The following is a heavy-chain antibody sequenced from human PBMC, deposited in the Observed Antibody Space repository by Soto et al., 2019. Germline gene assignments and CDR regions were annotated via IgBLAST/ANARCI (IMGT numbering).Heavy chain of an antibody. Sequence: ASVKVSCKASGYTFTSYYMHWVRQAPGQGLEWMGIINPSGGSTSYAQKFQGRVTMTRDTSTSTVYMELSSLRSEDTAVYYCARARDYYDSSGRADYYYGMDVWGQGTTVTVS. CDR1: GYTFTSYY. CDR3: ARARDYYDSSGRADYYYGMDV. D-gene: IGHD3-22*01. J-gene: IGHJ6*02. V-gene: IGHV1-46*01. CDR2: INPSGGST.